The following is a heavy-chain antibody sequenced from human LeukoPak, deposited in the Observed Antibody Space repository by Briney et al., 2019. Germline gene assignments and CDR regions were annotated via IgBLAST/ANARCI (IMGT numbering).Heavy chain of an antibody. D-gene: IGHD3-3*01. CDR3: ARDGYDFWSGYYRGTYYYMDV. V-gene: IGHV1-18*01. Sequence: ASVKVSCKASGYTFTSYGISWVRQAPGQGLEWMGWISAYNGNTNYAQKVQGRVTMTTDTSTSTAYMELRSLRSDDTAVYYCARDGYDFWSGYYRGTYYYMDVWGKGTTVTVSS. CDR1: GYTFTSYG. J-gene: IGHJ6*03. CDR2: ISAYNGNT.